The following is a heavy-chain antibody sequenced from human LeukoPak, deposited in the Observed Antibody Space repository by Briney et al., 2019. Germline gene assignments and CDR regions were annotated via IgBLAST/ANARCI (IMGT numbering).Heavy chain of an antibody. D-gene: IGHD6-13*01. CDR2: IYPGDSDT. V-gene: IGHV5-51*01. CDR3: VTTTDTYSSIWFDP. J-gene: IGHJ5*02. CDR1: RYSFTEYW. Sequence: GESLKISFKASRYSFTEYWIGWVRQMPGKGLEWVGIIYPGDSDTRYSPTFQGQVTISADRSISTAYLQWSSLKASDTAMYYCVTTTDTYSSIWFDPWGHGTLVTVSS.